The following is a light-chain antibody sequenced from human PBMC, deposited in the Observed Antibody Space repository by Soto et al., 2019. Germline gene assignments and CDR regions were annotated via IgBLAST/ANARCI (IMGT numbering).Light chain of an antibody. V-gene: IGKV1-9*01. CDR2: GTF. J-gene: IGKJ3*01. Sequence: IQLTQSPSSLSASVGDRVSITCRASQDIKTYLAWYQQKHGKAPKLLISGTFTLQSGVPSRFNGRGSGTDFTLTISRLQPEDFATYYCQHLHNYPPFTFGPGTKVDLE. CDR1: QDIKTY. CDR3: QHLHNYPPFT.